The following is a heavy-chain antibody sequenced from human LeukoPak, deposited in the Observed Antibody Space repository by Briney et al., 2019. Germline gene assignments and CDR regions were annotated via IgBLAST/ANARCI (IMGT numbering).Heavy chain of an antibody. CDR1: GGSISSSNW. V-gene: IGHV4-4*02. CDR3: ARGVLYSSGWYGFDP. CDR2: IYHSGST. J-gene: IGHJ5*02. Sequence: SETLSLTCAVSGGSISSSNWWSWVRQPPGKGLEWIGEIYHSGSTNYNPSLKSRVTISVDKSKNQFSLKLSSVTAADTAVYYCARGVLYSSGWYGFDPWGQGTLVTVSS. D-gene: IGHD6-19*01.